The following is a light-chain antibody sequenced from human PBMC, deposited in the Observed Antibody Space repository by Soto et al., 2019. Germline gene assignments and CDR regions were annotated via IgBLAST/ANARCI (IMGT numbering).Light chain of an antibody. CDR3: RSYTSGSTWV. J-gene: IGLJ3*02. V-gene: IGLV2-14*01. CDR1: SIDVGAYNY. Sequence: QSALTQPASVSGSPGQSITISCTGTSIDVGAYNYVSWYQQHPGKAPKLMIYEVSNRPSGVSNRFSGSKSGNTASLTISGLQAEDEGDYYCRSYTSGSTWVFGGGTKRPS. CDR2: EVS.